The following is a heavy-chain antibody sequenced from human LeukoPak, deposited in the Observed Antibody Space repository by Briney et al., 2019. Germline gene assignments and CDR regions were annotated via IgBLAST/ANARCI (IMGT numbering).Heavy chain of an antibody. Sequence: GGSLRLSCAASGFNFRSYGMQWVRQAPGKGLEWVTLISYDGTDKYYAASVRGRFTISRDNSKNTLYLQMNSLRPEDTGVYYCAKDPQDFYGSSGYRPERYWGQGTLVTVSS. CDR2: ISYDGTDK. CDR1: GFNFRSYG. V-gene: IGHV3-30*18. J-gene: IGHJ4*02. CDR3: AKDPQDFYGSSGYRPERY. D-gene: IGHD3-22*01.